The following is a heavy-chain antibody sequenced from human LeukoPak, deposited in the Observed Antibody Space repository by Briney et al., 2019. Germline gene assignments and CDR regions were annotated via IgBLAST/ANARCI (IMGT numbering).Heavy chain of an antibody. CDR1: GFTFSSYW. D-gene: IGHD6-13*01. Sequence: GGSLRLSCAASGFTFSSYWMHWVRQAPGKGLVWVSRINGDGSSTSYADSVKGRFTISRDNAKNTLYLQMNSLRAEDTAVYYCARAGLSSSDAFDIWGQGTMVTVSS. CDR3: ARAGLSSSDAFDI. V-gene: IGHV3-74*01. J-gene: IGHJ3*02. CDR2: INGDGSST.